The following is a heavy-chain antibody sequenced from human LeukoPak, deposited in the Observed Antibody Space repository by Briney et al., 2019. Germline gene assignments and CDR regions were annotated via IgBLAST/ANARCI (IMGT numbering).Heavy chain of an antibody. CDR3: ARDQSGGATVTT. V-gene: IGHV4-61*02. D-gene: IGHD4-17*01. CDR1: GGSISSGSYY. J-gene: IGHJ4*02. CDR2: IYTSGST. Sequence: PSETLSLTCTVSGGSISSGSYYWSWIRQPAGKGLEWIGRIYTSGSTNYNPSLKSRVTISVDTSKNQFSLKLSSVTAADTAVYYCARDQSGGATVTTWGQGTLVTVSS.